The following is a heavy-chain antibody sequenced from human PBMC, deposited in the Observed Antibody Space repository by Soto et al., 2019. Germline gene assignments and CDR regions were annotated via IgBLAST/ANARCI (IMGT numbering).Heavy chain of an antibody. CDR1: GDSVSSNSAA. CDR3: ARVVEYSSSQDYYYGMDV. J-gene: IGHJ6*02. CDR2: TYYRSKWYN. V-gene: IGHV6-1*01. Sequence: SQTLSLTCAISGDSVSSNSAAWNWIRQSPSRGLEWLGRTYYRSKWYNDYAVSVKSRITINPDTSKNQFSLQLNSVTPEDTAVHYFARVVEYSSSQDYYYGMDVWGQGTTVTVSS. D-gene: IGHD6-6*01.